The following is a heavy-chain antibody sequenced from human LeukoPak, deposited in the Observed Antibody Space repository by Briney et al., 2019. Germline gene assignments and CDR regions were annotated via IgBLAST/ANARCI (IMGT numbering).Heavy chain of an antibody. D-gene: IGHD4-17*01. CDR3: ARGRTVTTNFAHHYYYGMDV. CDR2: INPNSGGT. V-gene: IGHV1-2*04. Sequence: ASVKVSCKASGYTFTGYYMHWVRQAPGQGLEWMGWINPNSGGTDYAQKFQGWVTMTRDTSISTAYMELSRLRSDDTAVYYCARGRTVTTNFAHHYYYGMDVWGQGTTVTVSS. J-gene: IGHJ6*02. CDR1: GYTFTGYY.